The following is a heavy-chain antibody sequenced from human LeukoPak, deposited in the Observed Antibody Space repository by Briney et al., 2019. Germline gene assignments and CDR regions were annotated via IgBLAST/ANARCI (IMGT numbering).Heavy chain of an antibody. CDR2: TAHHGSNK. J-gene: IGHJ4*02. Sequence: PAGSLTLACAASGFTFSSYATHCDRQGQGKGLEWVAYTAHHGSNKYYADSVKGRLTISTDNSKRTLCLQMTNLRADDPAVYYCAKDGSWSCTDWGQGALVTVSS. V-gene: IGHV3-30*02. CDR3: AKDGSWSCTD. D-gene: IGHD2-8*02. CDR1: GFTFSSYA.